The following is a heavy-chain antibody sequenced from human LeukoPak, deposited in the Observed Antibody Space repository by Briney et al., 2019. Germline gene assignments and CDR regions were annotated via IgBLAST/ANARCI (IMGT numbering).Heavy chain of an antibody. D-gene: IGHD3-10*01. CDR3: TLIQGWGSGSYYRDF. CDR1: GFSISNDW. Sequence: GGSLRLSCAASGFSISNDWMSWVRQAPGKGLEWVARVKSRSAGETTDYAAPVKGRFTISRDDSKNTLYLQMNSLKTEDTAVYYCTLIQGWGSGSYYRDFWGQGTLVAVSS. J-gene: IGHJ4*02. CDR2: VKSRSAGETT. V-gene: IGHV3-15*01.